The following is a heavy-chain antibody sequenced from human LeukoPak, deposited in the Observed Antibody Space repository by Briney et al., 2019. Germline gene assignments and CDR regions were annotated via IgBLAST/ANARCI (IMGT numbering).Heavy chain of an antibody. CDR2: IRYDGSHK. J-gene: IGHJ6*03. V-gene: IGHV3-30*02. D-gene: IGHD2-8*02. Sequence: GGSLRLSCGASGFTFSAHDMHWVRQAPGKGLEWVTFIRYDGSHKYYVDSVRGRFTISRDNSKNTVSLQMNSLRAEDTALYYCAKAGGLRLHYYYYYMDVWGKGTTVTISS. CDR1: GFTFSAHD. CDR3: AKAGGLRLHYYYYYMDV.